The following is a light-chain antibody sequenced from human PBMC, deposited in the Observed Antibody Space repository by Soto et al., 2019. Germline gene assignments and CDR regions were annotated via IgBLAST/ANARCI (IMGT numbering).Light chain of an antibody. J-gene: IGKJ1*01. CDR3: QQYGSSRWT. CDR2: CAS. V-gene: IGKV3-20*01. CDR1: ESVSSNY. Sequence: ENVLTQSPGTLSLSPGERATLSCRASESVSSNYVAWYQQEPGQAPRLLVYCASSRATGIPDRFGGSGSGTDFTLTISRLEPEDVAVYYCQQYGSSRWTFGQGTKV.